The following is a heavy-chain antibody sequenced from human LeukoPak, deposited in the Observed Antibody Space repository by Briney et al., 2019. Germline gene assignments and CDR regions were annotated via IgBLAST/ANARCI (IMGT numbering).Heavy chain of an antibody. D-gene: IGHD3-3*01. J-gene: IGHJ4*02. Sequence: SGTLSLTCAVSGFSVSSGYSWAWIRQPPGKGLEWIGSVHHRGTTYYNPSLRGRVTISQDTSKSQFALTLRSVSAADTAVYYCAREKSTVLGVLIKYYFDYWGQGALVTVST. V-gene: IGHV4-38-2*02. CDR2: VHHRGTT. CDR1: GFSVSSGYS. CDR3: AREKSTVLGVLIKYYFDY.